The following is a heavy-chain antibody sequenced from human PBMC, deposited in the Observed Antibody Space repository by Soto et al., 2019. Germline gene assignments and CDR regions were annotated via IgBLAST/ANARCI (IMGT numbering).Heavy chain of an antibody. CDR3: VRQHTLDSSGWYH. Sequence: PGESLKISCKVSGDSFPSFWIGWVRQVPGKGLEWMGIIYPRDSDTRYSPSFQGLVTISADKSISTAYLQWSSLKASDTAIYYCVRQHTLDSSGWYHWGQGTLVTVSS. J-gene: IGHJ4*02. V-gene: IGHV5-51*01. CDR2: IYPRDSDT. D-gene: IGHD6-19*01. CDR1: GDSFPSFW.